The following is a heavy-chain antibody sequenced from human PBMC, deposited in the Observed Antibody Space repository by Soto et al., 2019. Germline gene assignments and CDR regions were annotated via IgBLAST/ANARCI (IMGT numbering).Heavy chain of an antibody. CDR3: AKCLSREKRIFLYFDGSRSNYYDMDV. V-gene: IGHV3-23*01. CDR1: GFTFSSYA. CDR2: ISGSGGST. J-gene: IGHJ6*02. D-gene: IGHD3-9*01. Sequence: GGSLRLSCAPSGFTFSSYAMSWVRQAPGKGLEWVSAISGSGGSTYYADSVKGRFTISRDNSKNTLYLQMNSLRAEDTAVYYCAKCLSREKRIFLYFDGSRSNYYDMDVWGQGTTFAVSS.